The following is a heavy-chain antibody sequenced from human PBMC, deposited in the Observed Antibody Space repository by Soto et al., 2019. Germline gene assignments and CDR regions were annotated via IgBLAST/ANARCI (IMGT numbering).Heavy chain of an antibody. D-gene: IGHD3-16*02. CDR1: GYTFTSYY. J-gene: IGHJ3*02. CDR3: ASHSYDYVWGSYRETDAFDI. V-gene: IGHV1-46*01. Sequence: ASVKVSCKASGYTFTSYYMHWVRQAPGQGLEWMGIINPSGGSTSYAQKFQGRVTMTRDTSTSTVYMELSSLRSEDTAVYYCASHSYDYVWGSYRETDAFDIWGQGTMVTVSS. CDR2: INPSGGST.